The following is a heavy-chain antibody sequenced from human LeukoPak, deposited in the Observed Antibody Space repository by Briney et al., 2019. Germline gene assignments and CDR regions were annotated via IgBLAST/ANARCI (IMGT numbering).Heavy chain of an antibody. CDR1: GFTFSSYS. CDR3: ASSEGFYYDSSGYYYYYYMDV. J-gene: IGHJ6*03. V-gene: IGHV3-21*01. CDR2: ISSSSSYI. Sequence: GGSLRLSCAASGFTFSSYSMNWVRQAPGKGLEWVSSISSSSSYIYYADSVKGRFTISRDNAKNSLYLQMNSLRAEDTAVYYCASSEGFYYDSSGYYYYYYMDVWGKGTTVTVSS. D-gene: IGHD3-22*01.